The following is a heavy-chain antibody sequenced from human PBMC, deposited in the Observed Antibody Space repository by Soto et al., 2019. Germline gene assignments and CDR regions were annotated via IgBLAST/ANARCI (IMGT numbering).Heavy chain of an antibody. J-gene: IGHJ3*02. CDR3: AKDLGVFLDADAFDI. D-gene: IGHD3-10*01. CDR1: GFTFSSYW. V-gene: IGHV3-7*01. CDR2: IKQDGGEK. Sequence: GGSLRLSCAASGFTFSSYWMSWVRQAPGKGLEWVANIKQDGGEKYYVDSVKGRFTISRDNAKNSLYLQMNSLRAEDTAVYYCAKDLGVFLDADAFDIWGQGTMVTVSS.